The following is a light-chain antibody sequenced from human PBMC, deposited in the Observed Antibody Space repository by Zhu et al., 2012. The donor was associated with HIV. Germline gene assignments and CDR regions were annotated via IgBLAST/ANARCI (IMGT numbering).Light chain of an antibody. Sequence: EIVLTQSPGTLSLSPGDRATLSCRASQSVTNDYLAWYQQKPGQAPRLLIYGASSRATGIPDRFSGSGSGTDFILTISGVEPEDFAVYYCHQYLSSPETFGQGTKVEIK. V-gene: IGKV3-20*01. CDR2: GAS. CDR3: HQYLSSPET. CDR1: QSVTNDY. J-gene: IGKJ1*01.